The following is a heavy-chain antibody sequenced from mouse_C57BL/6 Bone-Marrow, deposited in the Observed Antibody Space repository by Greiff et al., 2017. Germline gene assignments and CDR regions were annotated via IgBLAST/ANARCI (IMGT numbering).Heavy chain of an antibody. D-gene: IGHD1-1*02. Sequence: EVQLQESGPGLVKPSQSLSLTCSVTGYSITSGYYWNWLRQFPGNKLEWMGYISYDGSNNYNPSLKNRISITRDTSKNQFFLKLNSVTTEDTTTYSCARDLIYGGSSWFAYWGQGTLVTVSA. V-gene: IGHV3-6*01. CDR3: ARDLIYGGSSWFAY. CDR1: GYSITSGYY. CDR2: ISYDGSN. J-gene: IGHJ3*01.